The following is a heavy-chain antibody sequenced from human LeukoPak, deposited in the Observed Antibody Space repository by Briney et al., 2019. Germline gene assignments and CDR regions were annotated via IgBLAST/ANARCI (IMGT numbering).Heavy chain of an antibody. CDR2: ISGSGGST. CDR1: GFTFSSYA. J-gene: IGHJ4*02. D-gene: IGHD2-21*02. V-gene: IGHV3-23*01. Sequence: GGSLRLSCAASGFTFSSYAMSWVRQAPGKGLEWVSAISGSGGSTYYADSVKGRFTISRDNSKNTLYLQMNSLRAEDTAVNYCAKGNEPGGDCYSGSDYWGQGTLATVSS. CDR3: AKGNEPGGDCYSGSDY.